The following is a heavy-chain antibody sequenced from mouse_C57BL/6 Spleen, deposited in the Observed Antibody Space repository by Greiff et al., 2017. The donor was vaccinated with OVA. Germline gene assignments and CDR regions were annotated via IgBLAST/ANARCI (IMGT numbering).Heavy chain of an antibody. CDR3: AREHRGEDY. V-gene: IGHV1-9*01. CDR2: ILPGSGST. CDR1: GYTFTGYW. D-gene: IGHD3-1*01. Sequence: QVQLQQSGAELMKPGASVKLSCKATGYTFTGYWIEWVKQRPGHGLEWIGEILPGSGSTYYNEKFKGKATFTADTSSNTDYMQLSSLTTEDSAIYCCAREHRGEDYWGQGTTLTVSS. J-gene: IGHJ2*01.